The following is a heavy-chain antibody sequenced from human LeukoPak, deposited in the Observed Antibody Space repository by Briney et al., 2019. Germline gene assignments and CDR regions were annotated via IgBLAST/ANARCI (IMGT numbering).Heavy chain of an antibody. D-gene: IGHD1-26*01. CDR1: GFTFSSYA. J-gene: IGHJ4*02. Sequence: GGSLRLSCAASGFTFSSYAMHWVRQAPGKGLEWVAVISYDGSNKYYADSVKGRFTISRDNSKNTLYLQMNSLRAEDTAVYYCARVGDSRSYSVYFDYWGQGTLVTVSS. V-gene: IGHV3-30-3*01. CDR3: ARVGDSRSYSVYFDY. CDR2: ISYDGSNK.